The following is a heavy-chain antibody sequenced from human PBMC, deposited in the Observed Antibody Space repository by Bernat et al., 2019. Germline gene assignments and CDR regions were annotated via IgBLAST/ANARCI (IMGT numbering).Heavy chain of an antibody. CDR2: ISGSGGST. V-gene: IGHV3-23*01. CDR1: GFTFSSYA. Sequence: EVQLLESGGGLVQPGGSLRLSCAASGFTFSSYAMSWVRQAPGKGLEWVSAISGSGGSTYYADSVKGRFTISRDNSKNTLYLQMNSLRAEDMAVYYCAKGRHSSSWVCDYWGQGTLVTVSS. J-gene: IGHJ4*02. D-gene: IGHD6-13*01. CDR3: AKGRHSSSWVCDY.